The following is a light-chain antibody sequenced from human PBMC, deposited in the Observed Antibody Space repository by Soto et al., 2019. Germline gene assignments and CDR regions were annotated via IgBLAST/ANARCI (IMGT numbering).Light chain of an antibody. J-gene: IGKJ4*01. V-gene: IGKV3-20*01. Sequence: ELLFTPSPGTLSLSPVERSPLSGMASQNIDGNFLVWHQQKPGQDTRILINAASTRATGIKDRFSGSGSGTDFTLTISRLEPEDFAVYYCQQYGASPFTVGRGTTVDIK. CDR3: QQYGASPFT. CDR2: AAS. CDR1: QNIDGNF.